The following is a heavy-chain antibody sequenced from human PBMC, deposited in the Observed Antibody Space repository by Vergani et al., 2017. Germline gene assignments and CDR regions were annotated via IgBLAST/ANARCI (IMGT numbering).Heavy chain of an antibody. CDR1: GFTFSDYY. CDR2: ISGSGGST. J-gene: IGHJ1*01. CDR3: VPTRTGYFQH. D-gene: IGHD7-27*01. Sequence: VQLVESGGGMVKTGGSLRLSCAASGFTFSDYYMSWIRQAPGKGLEWVSAISGSGGSTYYANSVKGRFTISRDNSKNTLSLPMNSLRAEDTAVYYCVPTRTGYFQHWGQGTLVTVSS. V-gene: IGHV3-23*04.